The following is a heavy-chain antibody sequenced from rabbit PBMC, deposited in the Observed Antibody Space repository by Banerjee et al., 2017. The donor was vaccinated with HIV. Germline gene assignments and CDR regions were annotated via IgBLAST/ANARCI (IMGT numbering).Heavy chain of an antibody. CDR2: IYAGSSGST. V-gene: IGHV1S45*01. CDR3: AKSYDDYAYFKL. D-gene: IGHD6-1*01. CDR1: GFSFSNRYH. J-gene: IGHJ4*01. Sequence: QQQLEESGGGLVKPGGTLTLTCKASGFSFSNRYHMCWVRQAPGKGLEWIACIYAGSSGSTYYASWAKGRFTISKTSSTTVTLQMTSLTTADTATYFCAKSYDDYAYFKLWGQGTLVTVS.